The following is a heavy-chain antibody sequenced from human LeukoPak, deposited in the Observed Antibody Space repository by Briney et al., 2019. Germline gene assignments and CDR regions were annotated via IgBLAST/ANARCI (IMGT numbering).Heavy chain of an antibody. CDR3: ARRAGAYSHPYDY. Sequence: QPGGSLRLSCRGSGFTVSSNSKSWFRNAAGKGLSWVSFIYSDNTHYSDSVEGRFTISRDNSKNTLYLQMNSLRAEDTAVYYCARRAGAYSHPYDYWGQGTLVTVSS. CDR1: GFTVSSNS. J-gene: IGHJ4*02. CDR2: IYSDNT. D-gene: IGHD4/OR15-4a*01. V-gene: IGHV3-53*01.